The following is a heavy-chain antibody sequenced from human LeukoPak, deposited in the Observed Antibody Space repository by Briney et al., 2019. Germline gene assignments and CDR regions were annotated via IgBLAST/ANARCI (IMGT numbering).Heavy chain of an antibody. Sequence: GRSLRLSCAASGFTFSSYAMHWVRQAPGKGLEWVAVISYDGSNKYYADSVKGRFTISRDNSKNTLYLQMNSLRAEDTAVYYCARTVSSWKYYFDYWGQGTLVTVSS. V-gene: IGHV3-30-3*01. CDR2: ISYDGSNK. CDR1: GFTFSSYA. J-gene: IGHJ4*02. CDR3: ARTVSSWKYYFDY. D-gene: IGHD1-1*01.